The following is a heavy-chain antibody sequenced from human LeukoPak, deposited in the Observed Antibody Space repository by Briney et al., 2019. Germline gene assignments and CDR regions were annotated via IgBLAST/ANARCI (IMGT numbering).Heavy chain of an antibody. Sequence: SETLSLTCTVSGGSISSSSYYWGWIRQPPGKGLEWIGSIYYSGSTYYNPSLKSRVTICVDTSKNQFSLKLSSVTAADTAVYYCARVEYGSGSPPGAFDIWGQGTMVTVSS. CDR1: GGSISSSSYY. CDR3: ARVEYGSGSPPGAFDI. D-gene: IGHD3-10*01. CDR2: IYYSGST. V-gene: IGHV4-39*01. J-gene: IGHJ3*02.